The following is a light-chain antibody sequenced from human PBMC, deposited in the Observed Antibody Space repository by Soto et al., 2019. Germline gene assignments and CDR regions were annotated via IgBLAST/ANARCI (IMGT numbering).Light chain of an antibody. J-gene: IGLJ2*01. CDR1: SGHSTYI. CDR3: ETWDTNVVV. CDR2: LEGSGSY. V-gene: IGLV4-60*02. Sequence: QPVLTQSSSASASLGSSVKLTCTLSSGHSTYIIAWHQQQPGKAPRYLMKLEGSGSYNKGSGIPDRFSGSSSGADRYLTISNLQFEDEADYYCETWDTNVVVFGGGTQVTVL.